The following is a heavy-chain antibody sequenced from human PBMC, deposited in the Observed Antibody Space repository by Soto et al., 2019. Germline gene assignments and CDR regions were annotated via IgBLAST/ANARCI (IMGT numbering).Heavy chain of an antibody. Sequence: QVALVQSGAEVKKPGASVKVSCKASGFTLTDYYIHWVRQAPGQGLEWMGWINLKSGGTNYAQKFQDRVTMTRDTSISTAYMDLSNLRSDDTAVYYCARSSRQLVASSSLDPWGQGTLVSVSS. V-gene: IGHV1-2*02. D-gene: IGHD6-6*01. CDR3: ARSSRQLVASSSLDP. CDR2: INLKSGGT. CDR1: GFTLTDYY. J-gene: IGHJ5*02.